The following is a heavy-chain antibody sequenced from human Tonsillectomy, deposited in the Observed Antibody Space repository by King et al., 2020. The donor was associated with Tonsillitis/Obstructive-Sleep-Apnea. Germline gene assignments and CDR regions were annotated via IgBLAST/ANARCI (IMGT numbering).Heavy chain of an antibody. Sequence: QLVQSGGGLVQPGRSLRLSCTFSGFTFGDYGMSWVRQAPGKGLAWVGFIRSTAYGGTAEYAASVQGRFTISRDDSKSIAYLQMNSLKTEDTAMYYCTRVGTSGMYSYDIWGQGTMVTVSS. J-gene: IGHJ3*02. V-gene: IGHV3-49*04. D-gene: IGHD1-26*01. CDR3: TRVGTSGMYSYDI. CDR1: GFTFGDYG. CDR2: IRSTAYGGTA.